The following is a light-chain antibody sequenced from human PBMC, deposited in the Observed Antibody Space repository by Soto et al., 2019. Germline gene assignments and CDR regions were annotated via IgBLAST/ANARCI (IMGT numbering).Light chain of an antibody. J-gene: IGKJ4*01. CDR3: QQGSNWPPLT. V-gene: IGKV3-11*01. Sequence: EIVLTQSPVTLSLSPGETATLSCRASQSVGTYLAWYQLKSGQAPRLLIYEASKRATGIPARFSGRGSGTDFTLTISSLEPDDFALYYCQQGSNWPPLTFGGGTKVEIK. CDR2: EAS. CDR1: QSVGTY.